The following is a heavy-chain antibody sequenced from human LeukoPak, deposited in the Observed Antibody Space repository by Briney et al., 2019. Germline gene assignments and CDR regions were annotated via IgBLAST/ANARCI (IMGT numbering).Heavy chain of an antibody. V-gene: IGHV3-9*01. Sequence: GGSLRLSCAASGFTFDDYAMHWVRQAPGKGLEWVSGISWNSGSIGYADSVKGRFTISRDNAKNSLYLQMNSLRAEDTALYYCAKDIGYSGYDSAFDIWGQGTTVTVSS. CDR2: ISWNSGSI. CDR1: GFTFDDYA. D-gene: IGHD5-12*01. J-gene: IGHJ3*02. CDR3: AKDIGYSGYDSAFDI.